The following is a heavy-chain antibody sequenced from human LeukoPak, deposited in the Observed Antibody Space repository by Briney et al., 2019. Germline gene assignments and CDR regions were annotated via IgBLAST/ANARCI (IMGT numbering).Heavy chain of an antibody. CDR2: IYYSGST. Sequence: SQTLSLTCTVSGGSISSYYWSWIRQPPGKGLEWIGYIYYSGSTNYNPSLKSRVTISVDTSKNQFSLKLSSVTAADTAVYYCARGAPRRVFRFDPWGQGTLVTVSS. CDR1: GGSISSYY. J-gene: IGHJ5*02. V-gene: IGHV4-59*01. D-gene: IGHD2-8*01. CDR3: ARGAPRRVFRFDP.